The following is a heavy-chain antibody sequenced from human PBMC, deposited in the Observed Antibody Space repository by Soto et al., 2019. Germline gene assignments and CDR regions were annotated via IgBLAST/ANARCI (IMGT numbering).Heavy chain of an antibody. CDR1: GGSTSSYS. D-gene: IGHD3-10*01. Sequence: PSETLSLTCTVSGGSTSSYSWSWIRQPPGKGLEWIGYIFYSGSTNYNPSLKSRVTISVDTSKNQFSLKLSSVTAADTAVYYCARDLRLTMVRGVFNWFDPWGQGTLVTVSS. V-gene: IGHV4-59*01. J-gene: IGHJ5*02. CDR2: IFYSGST. CDR3: ARDLRLTMVRGVFNWFDP.